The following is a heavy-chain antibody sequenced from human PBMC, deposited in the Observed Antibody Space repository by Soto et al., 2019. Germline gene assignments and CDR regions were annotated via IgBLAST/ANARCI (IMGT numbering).Heavy chain of an antibody. D-gene: IGHD1-26*01. Sequence: QVQLVESGGGLVKPGGSLRLSCAASGFTFSDFHMIWVRQAPGKGLEWISYIYRGGITVSYADSVQGPFTISRDNAKNSLYLQLDRLRDEDTAVYYCAKRIVGTTGHAFDVWGQGTTVTISS. J-gene: IGHJ6*02. CDR2: IYRGGITV. CDR1: GFTFSDFH. V-gene: IGHV3-11*01. CDR3: AKRIVGTTGHAFDV.